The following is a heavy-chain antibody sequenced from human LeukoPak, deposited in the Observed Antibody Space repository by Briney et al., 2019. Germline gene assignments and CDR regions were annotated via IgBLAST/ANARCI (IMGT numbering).Heavy chain of an antibody. Sequence: GGSLRLSCTVSGFTVSSNSMSWVRQAPGKGLEWVSFIYSAGSTHYSDSVKGRFTISIDNSKNTLYLQMNSLRVEDTAVYYCARQTGSGLFILPGGQGTLVTVSS. J-gene: IGHJ4*02. CDR1: GFTVSSNS. V-gene: IGHV3-66*04. D-gene: IGHD3/OR15-3a*01. CDR2: IYSAGST. CDR3: ARQTGSGLFILP.